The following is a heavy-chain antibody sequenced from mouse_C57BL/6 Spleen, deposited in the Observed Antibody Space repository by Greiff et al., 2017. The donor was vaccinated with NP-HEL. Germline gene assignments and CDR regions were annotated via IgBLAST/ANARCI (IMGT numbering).Heavy chain of an antibody. Sequence: EVKLVESGEGLVKPGGSLKLSCAASGFTFSSYAMSWVRQTPEKRLGWVAYISSGGDYIYYADTVKGRFTISRDNARNTLYLQMSSLKSEDTAMYYCTRDRMFPGTWGYFDVWGTGTTVTVSS. CDR2: ISSGGDYI. D-gene: IGHD4-1*01. V-gene: IGHV5-9-1*02. CDR3: TRDRMFPGTWGYFDV. J-gene: IGHJ1*03. CDR1: GFTFSSYA.